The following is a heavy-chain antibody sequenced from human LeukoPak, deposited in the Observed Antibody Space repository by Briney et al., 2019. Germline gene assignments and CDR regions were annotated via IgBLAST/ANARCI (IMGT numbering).Heavy chain of an antibody. CDR3: ARWDSTPEQRGSAGWFDP. Sequence: AASVKVSCKASGYTFTSYGISWVRQAPGQGLEWMGWISAYNGNTNYAQKLQGRVTMTTDTSTSTAYMELRSLRSDDTAVYYCARWDSTPEQRGSAGWFDPWGQGTLVTVSS. J-gene: IGHJ5*02. V-gene: IGHV1-18*01. CDR2: ISAYNGNT. CDR1: GYTFTSYG. D-gene: IGHD2-15*01.